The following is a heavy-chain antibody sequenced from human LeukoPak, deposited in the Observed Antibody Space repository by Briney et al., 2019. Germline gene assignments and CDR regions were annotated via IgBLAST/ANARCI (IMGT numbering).Heavy chain of an antibody. Sequence: SETLSLTCAVYGGSFSGYYWIWIRQPSGKGLEWIGEINHSGSTNYNPSLKSRVTISVDTSKNQFSLKLSSVTAADTAVYYCARRITGYSSGWAYWGQGTLVTVSS. CDR2: INHSGST. J-gene: IGHJ4*02. D-gene: IGHD6-19*01. CDR1: GGSFSGYY. CDR3: ARRITGYSSGWAY. V-gene: IGHV4-34*01.